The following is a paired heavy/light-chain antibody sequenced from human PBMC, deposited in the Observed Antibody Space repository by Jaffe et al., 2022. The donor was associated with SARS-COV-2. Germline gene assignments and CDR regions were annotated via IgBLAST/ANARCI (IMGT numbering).Heavy chain of an antibody. Sequence: EVQLLESGGDLVQPGGSLRLSCAASGFTFSSYAMSWVRQAPGKGLEWVAGISGRGGSTYYADSVKGRFTISRDNSKNMLYLQMNSLRVEDTAVYYCARVPDSYGYYWELYYFDYWGQGTLVTVSS. D-gene: IGHD3-22*01. CDR3: ARVPDSYGYYWELYYFDY. J-gene: IGHJ4*02. CDR2: ISGRGGST. CDR1: GFTFSSYA. V-gene: IGHV3-23*01.
Light chain of an antibody. V-gene: IGKV1-27*01. CDR2: AAS. CDR1: EGISNY. Sequence: DIQMTQSPSSLSASVGDRVTITCRASEGISNYLAWYQQKPGKPPKLLIYAASTLQSGVPSRFSGSGSGTDFTLTISSLQPEDVATYYCQKYNSAPPTFGQGTKVEIK. J-gene: IGKJ1*01. CDR3: QKYNSAPPT.